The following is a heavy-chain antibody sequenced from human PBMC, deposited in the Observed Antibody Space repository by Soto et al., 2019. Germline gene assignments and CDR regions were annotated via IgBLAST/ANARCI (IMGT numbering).Heavy chain of an antibody. CDR1: GGSISSGDYY. CDR2: IYYSGST. D-gene: IGHD3-22*01. V-gene: IGHV4-30-4*01. CDR3: ARTGGIGDSSI. J-gene: IGHJ4*02. Sequence: SETLSLTCTVSGGSISSGDYYWSWIRQPPGKGLEWIGYIYYSGSTYYNPSLKSRVTISVDTSKNQFSLKLSSVTAADTAVYYCARTGGIGDSSIWGQGTLVTVSS.